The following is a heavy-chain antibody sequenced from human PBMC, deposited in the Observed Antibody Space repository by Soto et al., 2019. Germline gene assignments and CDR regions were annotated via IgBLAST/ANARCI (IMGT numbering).Heavy chain of an antibody. J-gene: IGHJ4*02. Sequence: SETLSLTCTVSGGSISSSSYYWGWIRQPPGKGLEWIGGIYYSGSTYYNPSLKSRVTISVDTSKNQFSMKLSSVTAADTAVYYCARHVGDSYARPAPAYLDYWGQGTLVTVSS. CDR2: IYYSGST. V-gene: IGHV4-39*01. CDR3: ARHVGDSYARPAPAYLDY. CDR1: GGSISSSSYY. D-gene: IGHD2-21*02.